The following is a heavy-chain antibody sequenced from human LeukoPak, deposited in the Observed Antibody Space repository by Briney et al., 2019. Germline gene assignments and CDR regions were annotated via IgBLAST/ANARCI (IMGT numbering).Heavy chain of an antibody. CDR1: GFTCSSYS. V-gene: IGHV3-21*01. J-gene: IGHJ5*02. CDR2: ISSSSSYI. CDR3: ARYVVVPATAFDP. Sequence: GGSLRLXCAASGFTCSSYSMNWVRQAPGKGLEWVSSISSSSSYIYCADSVKGRFTISRDNAKNSLYLQMNSLRAEDTAVYYCARYVVVPATAFDPWGQGTLVTVSS. D-gene: IGHD2-2*01.